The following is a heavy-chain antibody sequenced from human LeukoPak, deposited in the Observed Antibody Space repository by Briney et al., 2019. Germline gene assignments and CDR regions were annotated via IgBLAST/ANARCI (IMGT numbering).Heavy chain of an antibody. J-gene: IGHJ5*02. Sequence: GGSLRLSCAASGFTFSDCYLSWFRQAPGKGLEWPSYIGGSGADTTYADSVKGRFTSSRDNAKSSLYLQMNSLRAEDTAVYYCAKTLVASPGNTGGPWGQGTLVTVSS. V-gene: IGHV3-11*03. CDR2: IGGSGADT. CDR3: AKTLVASPGNTGGP. CDR1: GFTFSDCY. D-gene: IGHD6-6*01.